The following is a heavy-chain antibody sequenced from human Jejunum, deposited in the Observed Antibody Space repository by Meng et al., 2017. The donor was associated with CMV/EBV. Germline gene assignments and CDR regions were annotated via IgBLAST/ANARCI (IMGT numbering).Heavy chain of an antibody. CDR2: IEYDGSDK. CDR1: GFTFSSDG. V-gene: IGHV3-30*02. J-gene: IGHJ4*02. CDR3: AKDVDH. Sequence: QVQCVEAGGGVVQPGGSLRLSCAASGFTFSSDGMHWVRQAPGRGPEWVAFIEYDGSDKYYADSMKGRFTISRDNSKNTMYLQMTSLKAEDTALYYCAKDVDHWGQGTLVTVSS.